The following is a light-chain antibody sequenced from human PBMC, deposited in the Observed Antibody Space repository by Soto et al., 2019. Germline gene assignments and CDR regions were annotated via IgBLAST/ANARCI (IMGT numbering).Light chain of an antibody. CDR2: GAS. CDR3: QQYGSSPIT. Sequence: EIVLTQSPGTLSLSPGERATLSCRVSQSVSSSYLAWYQQKPGQAPRLLIHGASSRATGIPDRISGSGSGTDFTLTISRLEPEDFAVYYCQQYGSSPITFGQGTRLEIK. CDR1: QSVSSSY. V-gene: IGKV3-20*01. J-gene: IGKJ5*01.